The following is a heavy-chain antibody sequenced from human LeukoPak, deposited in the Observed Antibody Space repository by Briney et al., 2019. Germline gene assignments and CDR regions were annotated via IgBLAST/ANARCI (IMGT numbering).Heavy chain of an antibody. D-gene: IGHD6-19*01. Sequence: GGSLRLSCAASGFTFSSYAMHWVRQAPGKGLEYVSAISSNGGSTYYANSVKGRFTISRDNSKNTLYLQMGSLRAEDTAVYYCARAPYSSGWLLDYWGQGTLVTVSS. CDR2: ISSNGGST. V-gene: IGHV3-64*01. J-gene: IGHJ4*02. CDR3: ARAPYSSGWLLDY. CDR1: GFTFSSYA.